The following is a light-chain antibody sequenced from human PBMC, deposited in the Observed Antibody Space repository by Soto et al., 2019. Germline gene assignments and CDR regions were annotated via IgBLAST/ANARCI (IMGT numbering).Light chain of an antibody. CDR2: GAS. CDR3: QKYSTSPLT. J-gene: IGKJ4*01. Sequence: VMTQSPATLSVSAGDSATLSCRASQSVSHKLAWYQQKTGQAPRLLIYGASTRATGIPDRLSGSGSGTELNLTINRLQSEDFAVYYCQKYSTSPLTCGGGTKVDIK. V-gene: IGKV3-15*01. CDR1: QSVSHK.